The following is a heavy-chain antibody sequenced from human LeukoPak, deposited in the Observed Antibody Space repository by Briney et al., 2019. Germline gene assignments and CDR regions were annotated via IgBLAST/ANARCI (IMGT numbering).Heavy chain of an antibody. CDR2: IYSGGSA. CDR3: ASSGYCSSTSCSLNWFDP. D-gene: IGHD2-2*01. V-gene: IGHV3-66*01. CDR1: GFTVSSNY. J-gene: IGHJ5*02. Sequence: PGGSLRLSCAASGFTVSSNYMTWVRQAPGKGLEWVSLIYSGGSASYADSVRGRFTISRDNSKNTLYLQMNSLRAEDTAVYYCASSGYCSSTSCSLNWFDPWGQGTLVTVSS.